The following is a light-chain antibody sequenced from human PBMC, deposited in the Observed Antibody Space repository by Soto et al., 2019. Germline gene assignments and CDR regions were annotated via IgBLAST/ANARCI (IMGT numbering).Light chain of an antibody. CDR1: QSVSNN. CDR3: QQRSNWPPIT. CDR2: GAS. J-gene: IGKJ5*01. Sequence: IVMTQSPATLSVSPGEKATLSCRASQSVSNNLAWFQQKPGQVPRLLIYGASNRATGIPARFSGSGSGTDFTLTISSLEPEDFAVYYCQQRSNWPPITFGQGTRLEIK. V-gene: IGKV3-11*01.